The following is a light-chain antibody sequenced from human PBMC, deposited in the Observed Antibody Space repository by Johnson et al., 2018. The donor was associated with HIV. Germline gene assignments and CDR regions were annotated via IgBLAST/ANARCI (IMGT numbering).Light chain of an antibody. V-gene: IGLV1-51*02. CDR2: ENN. CDR1: SSNIGNNY. Sequence: SMLTQSPSVSAAPGQKVTISCSGSSSNIGNNYVSWYQQLPGTAPKLLIYENNKRPSGIPDRFSGSKSGTSATLGITGLQTGDEADYYCGTWDSRLSGGGVFGTGTKVTVL. J-gene: IGLJ1*01. CDR3: GTWDSRLSGGGV.